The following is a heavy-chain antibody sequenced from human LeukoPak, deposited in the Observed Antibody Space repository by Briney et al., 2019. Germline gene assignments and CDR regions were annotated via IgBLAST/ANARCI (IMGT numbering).Heavy chain of an antibody. V-gene: IGHV4-38-2*02. J-gene: IGHJ6*03. CDR3: ARGAITIFGVVPKVYYYYYMDV. Sequence: PSETLSLTCTVSGYSISSGYYWGWIRQPPGKGLEWIGSIYHSGSTYYNPPLKSRVTISVDTSKNHLSLKLSSVTAADTAVYYCARGAITIFGVVPKVYYYYYMDVWGKGTTVTVSS. D-gene: IGHD3-3*01. CDR2: IYHSGST. CDR1: GYSISSGYY.